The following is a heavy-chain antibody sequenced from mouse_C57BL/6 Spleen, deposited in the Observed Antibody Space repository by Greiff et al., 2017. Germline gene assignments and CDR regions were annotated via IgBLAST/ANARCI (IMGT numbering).Heavy chain of an antibody. CDR2: INPNNGGT. CDR3: ARSLYDGYLRFDY. V-gene: IGHV1-18*01. D-gene: IGHD2-3*01. J-gene: IGHJ2*01. CDR1: GYTFTDYN. Sequence: EVQLQQSGPELVKPGASVKIPCKASGYTFTDYNMDWVKQSHGKSLEWIGDINPNNGGTIYNQKFKGKATLTVDKSSSTAYMELRSLTSEDTAVYYCARSLYDGYLRFDYWGQGTTLTVSS.